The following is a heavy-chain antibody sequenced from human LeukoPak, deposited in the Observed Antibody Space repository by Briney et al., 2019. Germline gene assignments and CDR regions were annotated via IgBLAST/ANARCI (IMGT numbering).Heavy chain of an antibody. V-gene: IGHV3-21*01. CDR1: GFTVSSYS. CDR2: TSSTYNYM. Sequence: RGSLRLSCAASGFTVSSYSMNWVSQPPGKGLEWVSSTSSTYNYMHYADSVKGRFTISRDNAKKSLNLQMESLRGEDMAVYYCAYFGSPRPTLDCWGKGALVT. CDR3: AYFGSPRPTLDC. J-gene: IGHJ4*02. D-gene: IGHD3-9*01.